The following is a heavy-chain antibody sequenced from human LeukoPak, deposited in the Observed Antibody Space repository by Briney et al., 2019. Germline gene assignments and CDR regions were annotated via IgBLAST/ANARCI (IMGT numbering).Heavy chain of an antibody. CDR2: INHSGST. V-gene: IGHV4-34*01. J-gene: IGHJ4*02. Sequence: SETLSLTCAVYGGSFSGYYWSWIRQPPGKGLEWIGEINHSGSTNYNPSLKSRVTISVDTSKNQFSLKLSSVTAADTAVYYCARSEYSSSFYFDYWGQGTLVTVSS. D-gene: IGHD6-13*01. CDR3: ARSEYSSSFYFDY. CDR1: GGSFSGYY.